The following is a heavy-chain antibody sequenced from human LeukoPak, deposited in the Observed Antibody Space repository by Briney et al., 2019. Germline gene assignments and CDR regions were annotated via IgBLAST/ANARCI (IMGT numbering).Heavy chain of an antibody. V-gene: IGHV3-7*01. D-gene: IGHD4-23*01. CDR3: ARDCRDDRDPVVTKAFDI. CDR2: IKQDGSEK. J-gene: IGHJ3*02. Sequence: GGSLRLSCAASGFTFSSYWMSWVRQAPGKGLEWVANIKQDGSEKYYVDSVKGRFTTSRDNAKNSLYLQMNSLRAEDTAVYYCARDCRDDRDPVVTKAFDIWGQGTVVTVSS. CDR1: GFTFSSYW.